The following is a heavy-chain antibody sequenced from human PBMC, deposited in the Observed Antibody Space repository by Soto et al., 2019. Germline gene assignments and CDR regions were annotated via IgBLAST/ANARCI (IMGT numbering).Heavy chain of an antibody. V-gene: IGHV3-23*01. CDR3: AKEGNGLQQLPENYYYYYMDV. Sequence: GGSLRLSCAASGFTFSSYAMSWVRQAPGKGLEWVSAISGSGGSTYYADSVKGRFTISRDNSKNTLYLQMNSLRAEDTAVYYCAKEGNGLQQLPENYYYYYMDVWGKGTTVTVSS. D-gene: IGHD6-13*01. CDR1: GFTFSSYA. J-gene: IGHJ6*03. CDR2: ISGSGGST.